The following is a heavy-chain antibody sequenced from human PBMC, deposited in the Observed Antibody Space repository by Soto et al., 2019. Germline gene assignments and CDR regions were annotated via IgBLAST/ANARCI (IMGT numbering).Heavy chain of an antibody. J-gene: IGHJ6*02. CDR2: ISYDGSNK. CDR1: GFTFSSYG. V-gene: IGHV3-30*18. D-gene: IGHD3-3*01. CDR3: AKDQRIFGVSQGYYYGMDV. Sequence: GGSLRLSCAASGFTFSSYGMHWVRQAPGKGLEWVAVISYDGSNKYYADSVKGRFTISRDNSKNTLYLQMNSLRAEDTAVYYCAKDQRIFGVSQGYYYGMDVWGQGTTVTVSS.